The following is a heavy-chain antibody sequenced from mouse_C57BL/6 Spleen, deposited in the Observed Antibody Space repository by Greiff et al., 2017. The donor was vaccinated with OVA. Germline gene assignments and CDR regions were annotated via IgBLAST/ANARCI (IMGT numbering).Heavy chain of an antibody. J-gene: IGHJ2*01. CDR2: ILPGSGST. CDR3: AIYCGDYALDY. D-gene: IGHD2-13*01. CDR1: GYTFPGYW. V-gene: IGHV1-9*01. Sequence: QVQLQQSGAELMKPGASVKLSCKATGYTFPGYWIEWVKQRPGHGLECIGEILPGSGSTNYNEKFKGKATFTAATSSNTAYMQLSSLTTEDSAIYYCAIYCGDYALDYWGQGTTLTVSS.